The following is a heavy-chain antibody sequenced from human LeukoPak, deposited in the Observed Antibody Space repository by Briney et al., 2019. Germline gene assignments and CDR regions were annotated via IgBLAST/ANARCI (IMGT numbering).Heavy chain of an antibody. D-gene: IGHD2-15*01. V-gene: IGHV5-51*01. CDR2: IYPGDSDT. Sequence: GESLKISCQGSEYSFTTYWIGWVRQMPGKGLEWLGIIYPGDSDTRYSPSFQGQVTISADKSISTAYLQWSSLKASDTAIYYCARQRYCSGGTCYPDYWGQGTLVTVSS. J-gene: IGHJ4*02. CDR1: EYSFTTYW. CDR3: ARQRYCSGGTCYPDY.